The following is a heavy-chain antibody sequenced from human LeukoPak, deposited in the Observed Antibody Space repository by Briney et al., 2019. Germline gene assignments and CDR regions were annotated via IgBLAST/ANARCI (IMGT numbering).Heavy chain of an antibody. V-gene: IGHV3-30*18. CDR3: AKWAGVYDYDSSGYLSGFDY. D-gene: IGHD3-22*01. CDR2: ISYDGSNK. CDR1: AFTFSSYG. J-gene: IGHJ4*02. Sequence: GGSLRLSCGASAFTFSSYGMHWVRQAPGKGLEWVAVISYDGSNKYYADSVKGRFTISRDNSKNTLYLQMNSLRPEDTAVYYCAKWAGVYDYDSSGYLSGFDYWGQGTLVAASS.